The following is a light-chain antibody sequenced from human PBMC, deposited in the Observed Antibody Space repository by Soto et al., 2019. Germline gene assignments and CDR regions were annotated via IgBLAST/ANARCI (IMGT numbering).Light chain of an antibody. V-gene: IGLV2-23*02. J-gene: IGLJ1*01. CDR1: SRDVGTYDF. CDR3: CSYAGSPFV. CDR2: EVN. Sequence: QSALTQPASVSGSPGQSITNSCTGTSRDVGTYDFVSWYQQHPGKAPKLIIYEVNQRPSGVSNRFSGSKSDNTASLTISGLQAEDEADYYCCSYAGSPFVFGTGTKVTVL.